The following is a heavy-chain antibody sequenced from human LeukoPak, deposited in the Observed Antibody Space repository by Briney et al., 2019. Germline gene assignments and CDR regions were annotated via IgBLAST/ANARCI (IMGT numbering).Heavy chain of an antibody. D-gene: IGHD3-22*01. J-gene: IGHJ5*02. CDR2: ISAYNGNT. Sequence: ASVKVSCKASGYTFTSYGISWVRPAPGQGREWMGWISAYNGNTNYAQKLQGRVTMTTAPSTSTAYMELRSLRSDDTAVYYCARGRYYYDSSGYLDWFDPWGQGTLVTVSS. CDR1: GYTFTSYG. CDR3: ARGRYYYDSSGYLDWFDP. V-gene: IGHV1-18*01.